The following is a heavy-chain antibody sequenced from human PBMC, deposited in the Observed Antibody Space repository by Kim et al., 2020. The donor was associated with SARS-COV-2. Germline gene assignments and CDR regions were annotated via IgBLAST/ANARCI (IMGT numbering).Heavy chain of an antibody. Sequence: GGSLRLSCAASGFTFSSYAMHWVRQAPGKGLEWVAVISYDGSNKYYADSVKGRFTISRDNSKNTLYLQMNSLRAEDTAVYYCARDTSYSSSWYSFFDYWGQGTLVTVSS. V-gene: IGHV3-30*04. D-gene: IGHD6-13*01. CDR1: GFTFSSYA. J-gene: IGHJ4*02. CDR3: ARDTSYSSSWYSFFDY. CDR2: ISYDGSNK.